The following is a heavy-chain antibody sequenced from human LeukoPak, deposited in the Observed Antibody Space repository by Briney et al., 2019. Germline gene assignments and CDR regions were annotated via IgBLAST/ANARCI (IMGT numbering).Heavy chain of an antibody. J-gene: IGHJ4*02. D-gene: IGHD6-6*01. Sequence: PSETLSLTCTVSGGSISSYYWSWLRQPPGKGLEWIGYINYSGRTNYNPSLKSRVTISVDTSKNQFSLKLSSVTAADTAVYYCARVEVQLVCDYWGQGTLVTVSS. CDR2: INYSGRT. V-gene: IGHV4-59*01. CDR3: ARVEVQLVCDY. CDR1: GGSISSYY.